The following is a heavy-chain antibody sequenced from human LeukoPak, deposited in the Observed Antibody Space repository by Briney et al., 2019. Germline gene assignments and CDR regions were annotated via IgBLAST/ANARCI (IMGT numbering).Heavy chain of an antibody. J-gene: IGHJ4*02. Sequence: PSETLSLTCIVSSGSINNHYWSWIRQPPGKGLEWIGYIYDGWNTNYNPSLQSRLTISMDASRNQFSLNLTSVTAADTAVYYCARDQIGYGLDYWGQGTLVTVSS. CDR1: SGSINNHY. V-gene: IGHV4-59*11. CDR2: IYDGWNT. D-gene: IGHD5-18*01. CDR3: ARDQIGYGLDY.